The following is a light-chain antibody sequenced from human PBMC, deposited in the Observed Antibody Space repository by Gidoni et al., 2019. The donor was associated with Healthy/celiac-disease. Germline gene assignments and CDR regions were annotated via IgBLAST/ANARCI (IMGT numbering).Light chain of an antibody. V-gene: IGKV1-5*03. Sequence: DIQTTQPPSTLSASVGDRVTITCRASQSISSWLAWYQQKPGKAPKLLIYKESSLESGVPSRFSGSGSGTEFTLTISSLQPDDFATYYCQQYNSYSTFGQXTKVEIK. J-gene: IGKJ1*01. CDR1: QSISSW. CDR2: KES. CDR3: QQYNSYST.